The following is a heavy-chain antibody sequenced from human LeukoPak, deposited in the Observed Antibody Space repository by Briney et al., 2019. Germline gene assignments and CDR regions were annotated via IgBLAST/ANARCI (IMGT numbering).Heavy chain of an antibody. V-gene: IGHV3-21*01. CDR1: GFTFNNYS. J-gene: IGHJ1*01. D-gene: IGHD2-2*02. CDR3: ARAGYCSSTACYTGGHAEYFQH. CDR2: ISSGSTYI. Sequence: GGSLRLSCAASGFTFNNYSMNWVRQAPGKGLEWVSSISSGSTYIYYADSVKGRFTISRDNAKNSLYLQMNSLRAEDTAVYYCARAGYCSSTACYTGGHAEYFQHWGQGTLVTVSS.